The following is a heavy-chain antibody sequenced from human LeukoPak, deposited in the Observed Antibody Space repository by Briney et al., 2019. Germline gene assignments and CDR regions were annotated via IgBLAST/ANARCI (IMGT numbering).Heavy chain of an antibody. CDR2: ISTYNGNT. D-gene: IGHD6-13*01. CDR1: GYTFTSYI. J-gene: IGHJ4*02. CDR3: ARGPAAGTFEY. Sequence: ASVTVSCKASGYTFTSYIISWVRQAPGQGLEWMGWISTYNGNTNHAQNLQRRLTMTTDTTTSTAYMELRSLRSDDTALYYCARGPAAGTFEYWGQGTLVTVSS. V-gene: IGHV1-18*01.